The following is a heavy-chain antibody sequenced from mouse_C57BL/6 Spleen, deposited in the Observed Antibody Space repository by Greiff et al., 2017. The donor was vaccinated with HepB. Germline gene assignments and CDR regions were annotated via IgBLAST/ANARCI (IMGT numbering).Heavy chain of an antibody. CDR2: ISYDGSN. CDR1: GYSITSCYY. D-gene: IGHD4-1*01. CDR3: ASRGNWDYYFDY. J-gene: IGHJ2*01. V-gene: IGHV3-6*01. Sequence: EVQVVESGPGLVKPSQSLSLTCSVTGYSITSCYYWNWIRQFPGNKLEWMGYISYDGSNNYNPSLKNRISITRDTSKNQFFLKLNSVTTEDTATYYCASRGNWDYYFDYWGQGTTLTVSS.